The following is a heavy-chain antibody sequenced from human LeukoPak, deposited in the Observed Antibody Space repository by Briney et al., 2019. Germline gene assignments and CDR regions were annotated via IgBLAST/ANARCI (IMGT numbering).Heavy chain of an antibody. CDR1: GFTFSSYA. CDR3: AKVVIATPTWECYFDY. D-gene: IGHD2-21*01. CDR2: ISGSGGST. V-gene: IGHV3-23*01. Sequence: AGGSLRLSCAASGFTFSSYAMSWVRQAPGKGLEWVSAISGSGGSTYYADSVKGRFTIPRDNSKNTLYLQMNSLRAEDTAVYYCAKVVIATPTWECYFDYWGQGTLVTVSS. J-gene: IGHJ4*03.